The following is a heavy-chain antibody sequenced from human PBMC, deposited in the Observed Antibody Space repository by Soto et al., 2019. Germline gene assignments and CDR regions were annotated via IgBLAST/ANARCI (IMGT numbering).Heavy chain of an antibody. D-gene: IGHD3-10*01. CDR1: GFTFSSYS. V-gene: IGHV3-21*01. CDR3: ARIRVVAPSDYYYYGMAV. CDR2: ISSSSSYI. Sequence: GGSLRLSCAASGFTFSSYSMNWVRQAPGKGLEWVSSISSSSSYIYYADSVKGRFTISRDNAKNSLYLQMNSLRAEDTAVYYCARIRVVAPSDYYYYGMAVWGQGTTVTVSS. J-gene: IGHJ6*02.